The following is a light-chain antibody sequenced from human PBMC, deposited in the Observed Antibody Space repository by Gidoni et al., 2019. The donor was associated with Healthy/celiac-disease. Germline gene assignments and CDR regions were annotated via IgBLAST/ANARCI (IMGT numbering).Light chain of an antibody. CDR2: RKN. V-gene: IGLV1-47*01. J-gene: IGLJ1*01. CDR1: SSNIGSNY. Sequence: QSVLTQPPSASGTPGQRVTISCSGSSSNIGSNYVYWYQQLTGTAPKLLIYRKNQRPSGVPDRFSGSKSGTSASLASSGLRSEDEADYYCAAWDDSLSGSYVFGTGTKVTVL. CDR3: AAWDDSLSGSYV.